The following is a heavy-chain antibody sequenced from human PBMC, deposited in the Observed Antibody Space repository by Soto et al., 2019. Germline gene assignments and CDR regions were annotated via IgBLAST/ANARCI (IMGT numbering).Heavy chain of an antibody. CDR3: ARQMAYSSSSDYYGMDV. Sequence: GESLKISCQGSGYSFTSYWIGWVRQMPGKGLEWMGIIYPGDSDTRYSPSFQGQVTISADKSISTAYLQWSSLKASDTAMYYCARQMAYSSSSDYYGMDVWGQGTTVTVSS. V-gene: IGHV5-51*01. D-gene: IGHD6-6*01. CDR2: IYPGDSDT. J-gene: IGHJ6*02. CDR1: GYSFTSYW.